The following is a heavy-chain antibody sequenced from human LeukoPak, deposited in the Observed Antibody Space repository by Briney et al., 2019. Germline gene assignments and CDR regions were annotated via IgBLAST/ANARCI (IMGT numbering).Heavy chain of an antibody. CDR3: AITGTTDYYYGMDV. CDR1: GFTFSSYS. CDR2: ISSSSSYI. J-gene: IGHJ6*02. V-gene: IGHV3-21*01. D-gene: IGHD1-7*01. Sequence: GGSLRLSCAASGFTFSSYSMNWVRQAPGKGLEWVSSISSSSSYIYYADSVKGRFTISRDNAKNSLYLQMNSLRAEDTAVYYCAITGTTDYYYGMDVWGQGTTVTVSS.